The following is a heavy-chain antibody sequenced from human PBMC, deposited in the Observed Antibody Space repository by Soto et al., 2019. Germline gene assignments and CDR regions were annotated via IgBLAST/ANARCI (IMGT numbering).Heavy chain of an antibody. J-gene: IGHJ4*02. Sequence: EVQLLESGGGLVQPGGSLRLSCAASGFTFSCSSMSWVRQAPGKGLEWVSGIIGSGGSTYYADSVKGRFTISRDNSKNTLYLQMNGLRAEDTPIYYCAASPYGDYGARDNWGQGTLVTVSS. CDR2: IIGSGGST. CDR1: GFTFSCSS. V-gene: IGHV3-23*01. CDR3: AASPYGDYGARDN. D-gene: IGHD4-17*01.